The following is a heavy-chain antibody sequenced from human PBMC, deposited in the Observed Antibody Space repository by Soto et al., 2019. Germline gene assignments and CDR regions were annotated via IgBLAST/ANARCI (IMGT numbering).Heavy chain of an antibody. J-gene: IGHJ6*03. CDR3: ARVGSGYDFYYYYYMDV. D-gene: IGHD5-12*01. CDR2: ISSSSSTI. V-gene: IGHV3-48*01. Sequence: GGSLRLSCAASGFTFSSYSMNWVRQAPGKGLEWVSYISSSSSTIYYADSVKGRFTIFRDNAKNSLYLQMNSLRAEDTAVYYCARVGSGYDFYYYYYMDVWGKGTTVTVSS. CDR1: GFTFSSYS.